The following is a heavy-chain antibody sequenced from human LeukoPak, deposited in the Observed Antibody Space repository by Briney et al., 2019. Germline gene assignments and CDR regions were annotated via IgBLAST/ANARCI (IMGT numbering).Heavy chain of an antibody. Sequence: PSETLSLTCVVYGGSFSGYYWSWIRQPPGKGLEWIGEINHSGSTNYNPSLNSRVTISVDTSKNQFSLKLSSVTAADTAVYYCARAAAAGNWFDPWGQGTLVTVSS. CDR1: GGSFSGYY. CDR2: INHSGST. D-gene: IGHD6-13*01. V-gene: IGHV4-34*01. J-gene: IGHJ5*02. CDR3: ARAAAAGNWFDP.